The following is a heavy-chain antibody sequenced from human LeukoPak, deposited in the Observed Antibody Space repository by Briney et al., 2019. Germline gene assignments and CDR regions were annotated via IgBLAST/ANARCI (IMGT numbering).Heavy chain of an antibody. CDR3: AKECDYSPGHKFDL. D-gene: IGHD3-10*01. V-gene: IGHV3-23*01. CDR1: GFTFNNYL. Sequence: GSLRLSCAASGFTFNNYLMSWVRQAPGKGLEWVSVLFTGGGRTLYADSVKGRFTISGDTSRTTLYLQMNGLRAEDTAVYYCAKECDYSPGHKFDLWGQGTLVTVSS. CDR2: LFTGGGRT. J-gene: IGHJ4*02.